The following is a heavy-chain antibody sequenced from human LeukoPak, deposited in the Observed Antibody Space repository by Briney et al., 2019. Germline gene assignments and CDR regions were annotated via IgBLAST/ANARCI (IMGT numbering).Heavy chain of an antibody. CDR3: AKGRDSGRYWGVDY. D-gene: IGHD1-26*01. J-gene: IGHJ4*02. CDR2: IRYDGSNK. V-gene: IGHV3-30*02. CDR1: GFTFSSYG. Sequence: GGSLRLSCAASGFTFSSYGMHWVRQAPDKGLEWVAFIRYDGSNKYYADSVKGRFTISRDNSKNTLYLQMNSLRAEDTAVYYCAKGRDSGRYWGVDYWGQGTLVTVSS.